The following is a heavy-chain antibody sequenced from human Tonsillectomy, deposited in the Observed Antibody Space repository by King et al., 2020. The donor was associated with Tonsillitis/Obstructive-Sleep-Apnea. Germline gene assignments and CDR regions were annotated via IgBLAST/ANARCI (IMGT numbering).Heavy chain of an antibody. V-gene: IGHV3-23*04. CDR2: ISASGGST. J-gene: IGHJ6*03. Sequence: VQLVESGGGLVQPGGSLRLSCAASGFTFSIYAMTWVRRAPGKGLEWVSVISASGGSTYYADSVKGRFTISRDNSKNTLYLQMNSLRAEDTAVYYCAKGSDSSGYYPSNYYYMDVWSKGTTVTVSS. CDR1: GFTFSIYA. CDR3: AKGSDSSGYYPSNYYYMDV. D-gene: IGHD3-22*01.